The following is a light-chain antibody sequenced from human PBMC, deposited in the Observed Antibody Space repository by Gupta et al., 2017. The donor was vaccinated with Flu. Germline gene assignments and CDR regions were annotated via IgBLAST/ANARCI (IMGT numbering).Light chain of an antibody. CDR2: AAS. V-gene: IGKV3-20*01. CDR1: QSVKYNS. Sequence: EIVLTQSPGTLSLSPGERATLSCRASQSVKYNSLAWYQQKPGQAPRLLIYAASSRPTAIPDKFSGSGSGTDFILTISRLEPEDVAVYYCQQYGNSPRTFGQGTKVEIK. J-gene: IGKJ1*01. CDR3: QQYGNSPRT.